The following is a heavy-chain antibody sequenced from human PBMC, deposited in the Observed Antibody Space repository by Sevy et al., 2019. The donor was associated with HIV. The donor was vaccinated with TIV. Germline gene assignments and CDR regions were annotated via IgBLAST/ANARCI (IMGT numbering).Heavy chain of an antibody. CDR2: ISYDGSNK. D-gene: IGHD1-26*01. Sequence: GGSLRLSCAASGFTFSSYAMHWVRQAPGKGLEWVAVISYDGSNKYYADSVKGRFTIPRDNSKNTLYLQMNSLRAEDTAVYYCARGGATVYFDYWGQGTLVTVSS. V-gene: IGHV3-30-3*01. J-gene: IGHJ4*02. CDR1: GFTFSSYA. CDR3: ARGGATVYFDY.